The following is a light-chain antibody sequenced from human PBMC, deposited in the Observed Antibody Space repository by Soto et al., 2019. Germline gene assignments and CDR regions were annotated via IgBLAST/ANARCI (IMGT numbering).Light chain of an antibody. CDR3: QHYNSYSEA. Sequence: DIQMTQSPSTLSGSVGDRVTITCRASQTISSWLAWYQQKPGTAPKLLIYKASTLKSGVPSRFSGSGSGTEFTLTIRSLHPDAFATYSCQHYNSYSEALGQGTKVDTK. J-gene: IGKJ1*01. CDR1: QTISSW. CDR2: KAS. V-gene: IGKV1-5*03.